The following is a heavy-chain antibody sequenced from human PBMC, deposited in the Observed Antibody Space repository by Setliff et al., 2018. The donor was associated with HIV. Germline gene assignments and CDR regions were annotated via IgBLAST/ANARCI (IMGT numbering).Heavy chain of an antibody. Sequence: SETLSLTCFVSGGSLSSYYWSWIRQPPGKGLEWIAYIYYSGSTNYNPSLKSRVTISLDRSKNQFSLKLSSVTAADTAVYYCARTPSRGGFDYWGRGTLVTVSS. CDR3: ARTPSRGGFDY. D-gene: IGHD3-16*01. J-gene: IGHJ4*02. CDR1: GGSLSSYY. V-gene: IGHV4-59*01. CDR2: IYYSGST.